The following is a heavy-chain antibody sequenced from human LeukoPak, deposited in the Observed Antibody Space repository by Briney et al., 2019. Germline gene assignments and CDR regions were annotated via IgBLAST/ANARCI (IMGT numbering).Heavy chain of an antibody. CDR3: VKDAGPRPLVFFDT. J-gene: IGHJ4*02. V-gene: IGHV3-30-3*01. D-gene: IGHD6-6*01. CDR1: GFTFSSYA. Sequence: GGSLRLPCAASGFTFSSYAMHWVRQAPGKGLEWVAVISYDGSNKYYADSVKGRFTISRDNSKNTLYLQMSSLRAEDTAVYYCVKDAGPRPLVFFDTWGQGTLVTVSS. CDR2: ISYDGSNK.